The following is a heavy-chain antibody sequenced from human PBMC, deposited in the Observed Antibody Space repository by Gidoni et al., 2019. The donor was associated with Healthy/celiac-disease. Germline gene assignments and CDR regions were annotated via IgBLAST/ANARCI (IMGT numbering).Heavy chain of an antibody. CDR1: GFTFSSYG. J-gene: IGHJ4*02. D-gene: IGHD1-26*01. V-gene: IGHV3-33*01. Sequence: QVQLVESGGGVVQPGRSLRLSCAASGFTFSSYGMHWVRQAPGKGLEWVAVIWYDGSNKYYADSVKGRFTISRDNSKNTLYLQMNSLRAEDTAVYYCARERWELLGYFDYWGQGTLVTVSS. CDR3: ARERWELLGYFDY. CDR2: IWYDGSNK.